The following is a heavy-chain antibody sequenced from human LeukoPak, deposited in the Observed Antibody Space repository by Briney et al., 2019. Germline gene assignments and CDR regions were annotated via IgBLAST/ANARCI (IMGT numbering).Heavy chain of an antibody. CDR1: GYTFTSYY. CDR3: ARDRRADDSSGSPDAFDI. Sequence: ASVKVSCKASGYTFTSYYMHWVRQAPGQGLEWMGIINPSGGSTSYAQKFQGRVTMTRDMSTGTVYMELSSLRSEDTAVYYCARDRRADDSSGSPDAFDIWGQGTMVTVSS. CDR2: INPSGGST. D-gene: IGHD3-22*01. V-gene: IGHV1-46*01. J-gene: IGHJ3*02.